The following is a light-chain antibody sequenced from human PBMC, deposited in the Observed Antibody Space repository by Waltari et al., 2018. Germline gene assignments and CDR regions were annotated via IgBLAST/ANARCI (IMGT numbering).Light chain of an antibody. Sequence: QSVLTQPPSASGTPGQRVTIPCSGRPSNIGSHLVTWYQQPPGKAPKLPIHRSDQRPSGVPDRFSGSKSGTSASLAISGLQSEDEADYYCAAWDDSLNGHWVFGGGTKVTVL. CDR1: PSNIGSHL. J-gene: IGLJ3*02. CDR3: AAWDDSLNGHWV. CDR2: RSD. V-gene: IGLV1-44*01.